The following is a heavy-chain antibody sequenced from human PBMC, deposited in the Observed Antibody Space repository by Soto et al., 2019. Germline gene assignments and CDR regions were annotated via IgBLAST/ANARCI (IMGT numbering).Heavy chain of an antibody. CDR3: SRPSDCWNSYDNNYFQY. J-gene: IGHJ4*02. D-gene: IGHD3-3*01. CDR2: IYPDDDDT. CDR1: GYSFSRHW. V-gene: IGHV5-51*01. Sequence: GESLKISCKVSGYSFSRHWIGLVRQMPGKGPEWMGIIYPDDDDTRYSPSFEDQVTLSVDKSISTAYLQWSSLQASDTAMYSRSRPSDCWNSYDNNYFQYWGQGTLVTVSS.